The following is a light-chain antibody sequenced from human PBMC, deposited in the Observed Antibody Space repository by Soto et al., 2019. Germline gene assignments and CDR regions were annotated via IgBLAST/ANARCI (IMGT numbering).Light chain of an antibody. CDR1: QSISRS. Sequence: DIQMTQSPSTLSASVGDRVTSTCRASQSISRSLAWYQQKPGKAPNLLIFDASSLESGVPSRFSGSGFGTEFTLTIDSLHPDDFATHYCQQYSSFLLTFGPGTTVDIK. J-gene: IGKJ3*01. V-gene: IGKV1-5*01. CDR2: DAS. CDR3: QQYSSFLLT.